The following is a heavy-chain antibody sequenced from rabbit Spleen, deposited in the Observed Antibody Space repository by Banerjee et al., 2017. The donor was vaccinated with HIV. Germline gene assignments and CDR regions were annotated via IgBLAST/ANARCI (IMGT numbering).Heavy chain of an antibody. CDR1: GFSLSNAYY. CDR3: ARGSNVWGGYFGL. V-gene: IGHV1S47*01. J-gene: IGHJ6*01. Sequence: QEQLVESGGGLVQPEGSLALTCKASGFSLSNAYYMCWVRQAPGKRPEWIACIFTTNGVTAYASWAKGRFTISRSTSLNTVTLQVTSLTAADTATYFCARGSNVWGGYFGLWGPGTLVTVS. CDR2: IFTTNGVT. D-gene: IGHD4-1*01.